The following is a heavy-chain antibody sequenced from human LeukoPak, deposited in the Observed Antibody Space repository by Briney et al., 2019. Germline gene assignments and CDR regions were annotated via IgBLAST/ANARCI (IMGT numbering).Heavy chain of an antibody. D-gene: IGHD4-11*01. Sequence: GASVKVSCKASGYTFTSYGISWVRQAPGQGLEWMGWISAYNGNTNYAQKLQGRVTMTTDTSTSTAYMELRSLRSDDTAVYYCARDLDGDYSTNWFDPWGQGTLVTVSS. CDR2: ISAYNGNT. J-gene: IGHJ5*02. CDR3: ARDLDGDYSTNWFDP. V-gene: IGHV1-18*01. CDR1: GYTFTSYG.